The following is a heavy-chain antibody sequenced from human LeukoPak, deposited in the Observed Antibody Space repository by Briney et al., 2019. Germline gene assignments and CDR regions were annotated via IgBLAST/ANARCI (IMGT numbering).Heavy chain of an antibody. CDR1: GGTFSSYA. D-gene: IGHD5-24*01. CDR2: IIPVFGTA. CDR3: ARAAYHSWLQLAIDY. V-gene: IGHV1-69*13. J-gene: IGHJ4*02. Sequence: SVKVSCKASGGTFSSYAISWVRQAPGQGLEWMGGIIPVFGTANYAQKFQGRVTITADESTSTAYMELSSLRSEDTAVYYCARAAYHSWLQLAIDYWGRGTLVTVSS.